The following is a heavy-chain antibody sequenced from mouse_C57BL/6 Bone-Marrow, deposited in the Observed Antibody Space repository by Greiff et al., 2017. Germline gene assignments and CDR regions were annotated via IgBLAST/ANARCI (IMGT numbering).Heavy chain of an antibody. Sequence: EVHLVESGGGLVKPGGSLKLSCAASGFTFSDYGMHWVRQAPEKGLEWVAYISSGSSTIYYADTVKGRFTISRDTAKNTLFLQMTSLGSEDTARYYCASSRVVDYWGQGTMVTVSA. CDR3: ASSRVVDY. CDR2: ISSGSSTI. J-gene: IGHJ3*01. D-gene: IGHD1-1*01. V-gene: IGHV5-17*01. CDR1: GFTFSDYG.